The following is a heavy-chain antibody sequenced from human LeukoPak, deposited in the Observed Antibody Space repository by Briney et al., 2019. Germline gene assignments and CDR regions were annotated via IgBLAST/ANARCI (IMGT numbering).Heavy chain of an antibody. V-gene: IGHV1-2*02. Sequence: ASVKVSCKASGYTFTGYYMHWVRQAPGQGLEWMGWINPNSGGTNYAQKFQGRVTMTRDTSISTAYMELSRLRSDDTAVYYCAKDDVLLWFGEFTNNFDYWGQGTLVTVSS. CDR1: GYTFTGYY. D-gene: IGHD3-10*01. J-gene: IGHJ4*02. CDR2: INPNSGGT. CDR3: AKDDVLLWFGEFTNNFDY.